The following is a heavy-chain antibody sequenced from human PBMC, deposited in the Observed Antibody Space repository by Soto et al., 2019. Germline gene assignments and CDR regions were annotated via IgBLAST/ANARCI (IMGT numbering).Heavy chain of an antibody. CDR2: ISAYNGNT. J-gene: IGHJ4*02. CDR1: GYTFTSYG. CDR3: AGESSSSCHAY. Sequence: QVQLVQSGAEVKKPGASVKVSCKASGYTFTSYGISWVRQAPGQGLEGMGWISAYNGNTNYAQKLQGRVTMTTDTAMSIAYMELRSRRSDDTAVYYCAGESSSSCHAYWGQGTLVTVSS. V-gene: IGHV1-18*01. D-gene: IGHD6-13*01.